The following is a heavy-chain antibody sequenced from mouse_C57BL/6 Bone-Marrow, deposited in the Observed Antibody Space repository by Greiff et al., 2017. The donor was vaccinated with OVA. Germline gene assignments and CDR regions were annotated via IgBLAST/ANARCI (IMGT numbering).Heavy chain of an antibody. V-gene: IGHV5-17*01. J-gene: IGHJ2*01. CDR2: ISSGSSTI. CDR3: ARGDY. CDR1: GFTFSDYG. Sequence: EVKLVESGGGLVKPGGSLKLSCAASGFTFSDYGMQWVRQAPEKGLEWVAYISSGSSTIYYADTVKGRFTISRDNAKNTLFLQMTSLRSEDTAMYYCARGDYWGQGTTLTVSS.